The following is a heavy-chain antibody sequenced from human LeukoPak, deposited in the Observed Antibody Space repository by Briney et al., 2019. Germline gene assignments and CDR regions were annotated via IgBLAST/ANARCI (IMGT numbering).Heavy chain of an antibody. CDR1: GFTFSSYN. V-gene: IGHV3-21*04. CDR3: ARGDYYGSGSYYYGMDV. CDR2: ISGSSSYI. Sequence: GGSLRLSCAASGFTFSSYNMNWVRQAPGKGLEWVSSISGSSSYIYYADSVKGRFTISRDNAKNSLYLQMNSLRAEDTALYHCARGDYYGSGSYYYGMDVWGQGTTVTVSS. D-gene: IGHD3-10*01. J-gene: IGHJ6*02.